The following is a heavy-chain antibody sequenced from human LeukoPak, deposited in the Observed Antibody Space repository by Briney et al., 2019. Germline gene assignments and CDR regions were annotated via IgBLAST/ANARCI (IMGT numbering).Heavy chain of an antibody. V-gene: IGHV4-4*07. Sequence: SESLSLTCNVSGGFMSGFFWNWLRQPAGKGLEWIGRTHASGKSNYNPSFKTRVTMSVDTSKSQISLRLNSMTAADTAVYYCATGGALGELGILTWGQGTLVSVSS. CDR3: ATGGALGELGILT. CDR2: THASGKS. CDR1: GGFMSGFF. D-gene: IGHD3-16*01. J-gene: IGHJ1*01.